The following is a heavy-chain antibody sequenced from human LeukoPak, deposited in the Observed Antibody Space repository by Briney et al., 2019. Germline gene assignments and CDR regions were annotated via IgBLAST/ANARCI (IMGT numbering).Heavy chain of an antibody. J-gene: IGHJ5*01. V-gene: IGHV3-23*01. CDR2: IRANGGGT. CDR3: SRGQELDDGVFES. Sequence: GGSLRLSCAASGFTFSSYAITWGRQAPGQGLEWVSTIRANGGGTHYAESLRGRFTISSDNSKSTVYLQMNSLSAEDTAIYYCSRGQELDDGVFESWGRGTLVTVSS. D-gene: IGHD1-1*01. CDR1: GFTFSSYA.